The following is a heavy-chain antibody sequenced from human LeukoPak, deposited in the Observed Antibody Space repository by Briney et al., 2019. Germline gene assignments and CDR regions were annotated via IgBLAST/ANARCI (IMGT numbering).Heavy chain of an antibody. V-gene: IGHV4-59*06. J-gene: IGHJ4*02. CDR2: IYYSGST. D-gene: IGHD3-10*01. CDR3: ARFEGSFRGSYCNIEDY. CDR1: GGSINNYY. Sequence: SETLSLTCTVSGGSINNYYWSWIRQHPGKGLEWIGYIYYSGSTYYNPSLKSRVTISVDTSKNQFSLKLSSVTAADTAVYYCARFEGSFRGSYCNIEDYWGQGTLVTVSS.